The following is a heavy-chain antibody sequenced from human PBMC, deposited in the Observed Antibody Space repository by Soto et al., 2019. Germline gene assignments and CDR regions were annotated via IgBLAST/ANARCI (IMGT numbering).Heavy chain of an antibody. V-gene: IGHV4-39*01. CDR1: GVSISNTSYY. CDR2: VYFSGST. J-gene: IGHJ4*02. Sequence: QLQLQESGPGLVKPSETLSLTCCVSGVSISNTSYYWGWIRQPPGKRLEWVGTVYFSGSTFYNPSLKSRVTISIDTSKNQFSLRLSSVTAADTAVYYCARHGSYWGQGTLVTVSS. CDR3: ARHGSY.